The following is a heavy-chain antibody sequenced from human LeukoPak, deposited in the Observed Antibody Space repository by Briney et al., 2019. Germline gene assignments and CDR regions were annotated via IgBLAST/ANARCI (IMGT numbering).Heavy chain of an antibody. CDR3: AKAITLTRMGIDY. CDR1: GFPFSSYA. Sequence: PGGSLRLSCAASGFPFSSYAMSWARQAPGKGLEWVSGISGSGDSTYYADSVKGRFTTSRDNSKNTLYLQMNNLRAEDTAVYYCAKAITLTRMGIDYWGQGTLVTVSS. V-gene: IGHV3-23*01. CDR2: ISGSGDST. J-gene: IGHJ4*02. D-gene: IGHD1-14*01.